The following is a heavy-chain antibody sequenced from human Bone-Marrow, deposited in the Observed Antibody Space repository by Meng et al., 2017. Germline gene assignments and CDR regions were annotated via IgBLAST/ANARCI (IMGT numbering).Heavy chain of an antibody. CDR3: ATSRVFDY. V-gene: IGHV3-7*01. J-gene: IGHJ4*02. CDR1: GFPFSDQW. CDR2: IKHDGTSQ. Sequence: AASGGDCGQPGGSPRLSWESSGFPFSDQWMNWIRQSPGRGLEGVANIKHDGTSQFYLDSVKGRFTVSRDNAKNSVYPQLNNLRPEDSAIYYCATSRVFDYWGRGTLVTVSS.